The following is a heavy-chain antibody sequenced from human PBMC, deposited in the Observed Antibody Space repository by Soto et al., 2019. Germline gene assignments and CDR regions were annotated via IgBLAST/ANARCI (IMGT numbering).Heavy chain of an antibody. V-gene: IGHV1-69*01. D-gene: IGHD2-2*01. CDR3: ARIVVVPAAISYYYYGMDV. CDR1: GGTFSSYA. Sequence: QVQLVQSGAEVKKPGSSVKVSCKASGGTFSSYAISWVRQAPGQGLEWMGGIIPIFGTANYAQKFQGRVTITADESPSTAYMELSSLRSEDTAVYYCARIVVVPAAISYYYYGMDVWGQGTTVTVSS. J-gene: IGHJ6*02. CDR2: IIPIFGTA.